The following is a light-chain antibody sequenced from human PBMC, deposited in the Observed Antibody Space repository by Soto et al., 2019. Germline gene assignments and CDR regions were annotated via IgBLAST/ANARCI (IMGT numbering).Light chain of an antibody. CDR2: DAS. V-gene: IGKV1-5*01. J-gene: IGKJ1*01. CDR3: QLYDSYSEA. CDR1: QSVRSN. Sequence: EIEMKQYRASLSVSGGERATLSCRASQSVRSNLAWFQQKPGKAPQLLIYDASSLESGVPQRFSGSGSGTEFTLTISSLQPDDFATYYSQLYDSYSEAFGQGTKVDIK.